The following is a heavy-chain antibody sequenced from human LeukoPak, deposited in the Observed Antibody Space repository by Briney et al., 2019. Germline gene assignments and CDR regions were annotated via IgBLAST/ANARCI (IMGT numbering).Heavy chain of an antibody. CDR3: TRTGYSSGYVDY. Sequence: SETLSLTCIVSGGSITSGSFYWRWIRQPAGKGLEWIGRLHTSGSTNYNPSLKSRFAISVDTSENQFSLKLNSVTAADTAVYYCTRTGYSSGYVDYWGQGTLVTVSS. V-gene: IGHV4-61*02. CDR2: LHTSGST. J-gene: IGHJ4*02. D-gene: IGHD5-18*01. CDR1: GGSITSGSFY.